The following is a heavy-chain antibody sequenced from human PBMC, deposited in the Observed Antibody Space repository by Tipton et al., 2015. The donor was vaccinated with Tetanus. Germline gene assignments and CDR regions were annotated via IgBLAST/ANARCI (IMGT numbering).Heavy chain of an antibody. D-gene: IGHD6-13*01. CDR1: GFTFSSYS. CDR2: ITSGSDYI. CDR3: AGISKLAATGTSDY. V-gene: IGHV3-21*01. Sequence: CAASGFTFSSYSFNWVRQAPGKGLEWVSSITSGSDYIYYGDSAKGRFTICRVNAKSSLYLQMDSPRAGDTAVYYCAGISKLAATGTSDYWGQGTLVIVFS. J-gene: IGHJ4*02.